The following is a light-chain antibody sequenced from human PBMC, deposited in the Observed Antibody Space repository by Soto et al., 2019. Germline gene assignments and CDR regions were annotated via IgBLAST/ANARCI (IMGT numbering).Light chain of an antibody. Sequence: DIRVTQSPPTLSASVGDRVTITCRASQTITTWMAWYQQKPGKAPKLLVYDASTLQSGVATRFSGSGSGTEFTLTISSLQPDDFATYYCQQYNSYPWTFGQGTKV. CDR1: QTITTW. CDR3: QQYNSYPWT. J-gene: IGKJ1*01. CDR2: DAS. V-gene: IGKV1-5*01.